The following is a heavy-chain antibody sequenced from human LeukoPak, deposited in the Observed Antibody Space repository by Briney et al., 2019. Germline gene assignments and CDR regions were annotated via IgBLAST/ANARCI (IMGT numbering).Heavy chain of an antibody. J-gene: IGHJ3*02. D-gene: IGHD6-25*01. CDR3: ARESGRDAFDI. CDR2: FYTSGST. V-gene: IGHV4-4*07. Sequence: SETLSLTCTVSGGSISSYYWSWIRQPPGKGLEWIGRFYTSGSTNYNPSLKSRVTISVDTSKNQFSLKLSSVTAADTAVYYCARESGRDAFDIWGQGTMVTVSS. CDR1: GGSISSYY.